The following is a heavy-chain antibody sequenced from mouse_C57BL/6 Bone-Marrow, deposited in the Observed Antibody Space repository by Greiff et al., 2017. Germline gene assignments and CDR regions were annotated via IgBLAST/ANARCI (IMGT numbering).Heavy chain of an antibody. CDR3: ARHTTGRYFDV. Sequence: EVKLMESGGDLVKPGGSLKLSCAASGFTFSSYGMSWVRQTPDKRLEWVATISSGGSYTYYPDSVTGRFTISRDNAKNTLYLQMSSLKSEDTAMYYCARHTTGRYFDVWGTGTTVTVSS. J-gene: IGHJ1*03. CDR1: GFTFSSYG. CDR2: ISSGGSYT. D-gene: IGHD6-1*01. V-gene: IGHV5-6*01.